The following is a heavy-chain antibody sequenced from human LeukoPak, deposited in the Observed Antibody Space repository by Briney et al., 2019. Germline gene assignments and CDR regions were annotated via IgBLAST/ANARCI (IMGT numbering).Heavy chain of an antibody. V-gene: IGHV4-31*03. CDR1: GGSISSGGYY. CDR3: ARGVAAGYFDY. D-gene: IGHD6-13*01. Sequence: SETLSLTCTVSGGSISSGGYYWSWIRQHPGKGLEWIGYIYYSGSTYYNPSLKSRVTISVDTSKNQFSLKLSSVTAADTAVYHCARGVAAGYFDYWGQGTLVTVSS. J-gene: IGHJ4*02. CDR2: IYYSGST.